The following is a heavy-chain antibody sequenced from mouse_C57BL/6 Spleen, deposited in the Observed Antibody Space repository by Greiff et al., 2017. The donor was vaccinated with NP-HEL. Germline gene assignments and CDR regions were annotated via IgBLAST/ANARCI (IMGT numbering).Heavy chain of an antibody. CDR2: IDPSDSYT. D-gene: IGHD2-3*01. CDR3: ARADEGSFDY. Sequence: QVQLQQPGAELVMPGASVKLSCKASGYTFTSYWMHWVKQRPGQGLEWIGEIDPSDSYTNYNQKFKGKSTLTVDKSSSTAYMQLSSLTSEDSAVYYCARADEGSFDYWGQGTTLTVSS. CDR1: GYTFTSYW. V-gene: IGHV1-69*01. J-gene: IGHJ2*01.